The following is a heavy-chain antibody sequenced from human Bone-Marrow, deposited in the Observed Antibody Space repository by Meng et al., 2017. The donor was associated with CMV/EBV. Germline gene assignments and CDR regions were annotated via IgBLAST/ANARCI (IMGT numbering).Heavy chain of an antibody. D-gene: IGHD3-3*01. V-gene: IGHV3-7*01. CDR1: GFTFSRYW. CDR2: IKQDGSEK. Sequence: GESLKISCAASGFTFSRYWMSWVRQAPGKGLEWVANIKQDGSEKYYVDSVKGRFTISRDNAKNSLYLQMNSLRAEDTAVYYCARNIVRGYYDFWSGYYTGGYFDYWGQGNLVTISS. CDR3: ARNIVRGYYDFWSGYYTGGYFDY. J-gene: IGHJ4*02.